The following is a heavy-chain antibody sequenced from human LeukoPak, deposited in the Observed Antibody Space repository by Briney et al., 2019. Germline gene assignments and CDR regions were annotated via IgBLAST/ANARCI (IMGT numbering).Heavy chain of an antibody. J-gene: IGHJ5*02. CDR2: IIPIFGTA. Sequence: SVKVSCKASGGTFSSYAVSWVRQAPGQGLEWMGGIIPIFGTANYAQKFQGGVTITADESTSTAYMELSSLRSEDTAVYYCARAPTVVTHWFDPWGQGTLITVSS. CDR3: ARAPTVVTHWFDP. D-gene: IGHD4-23*01. V-gene: IGHV1-69*13. CDR1: GGTFSSYA.